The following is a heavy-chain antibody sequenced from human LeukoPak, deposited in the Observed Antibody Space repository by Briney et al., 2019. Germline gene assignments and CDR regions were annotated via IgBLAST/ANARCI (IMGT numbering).Heavy chain of an antibody. V-gene: IGHV4-61*01. J-gene: IGHJ6*02. D-gene: IGHD1-26*01. CDR1: GGSVSSGSYY. CDR2: IYYSGST. CDR3: ARVGWELLFNYYYGMDV. Sequence: PSETLSLTCTVSGGSVSSGSYYWSWIRQPPGKGLEWIVYIYYSGSTNYNPSLKSRVTISVDTSKNQFSLKLSSVTAADTAVYYCARVGWELLFNYYYGMDVWGQGTTVTVSS.